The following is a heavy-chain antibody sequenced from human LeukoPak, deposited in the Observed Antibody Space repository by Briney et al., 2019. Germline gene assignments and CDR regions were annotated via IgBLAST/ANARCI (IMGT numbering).Heavy chain of an antibody. V-gene: IGHV3-74*01. J-gene: IGHJ5*02. CDR1: GFTFSSYW. D-gene: IGHD2-15*01. CDR3: ARDRGRPDRFDP. Sequence: GGSLRLSCAASGFTFSSYWMHWVRQAPGKGLVWVSRINSDGSSTSYADSVEGRFTISRDNAKNTLYLQMNSLRAEDTAVYYCARDRGRPDRFDPWGQGTLVTVSS. CDR2: INSDGSST.